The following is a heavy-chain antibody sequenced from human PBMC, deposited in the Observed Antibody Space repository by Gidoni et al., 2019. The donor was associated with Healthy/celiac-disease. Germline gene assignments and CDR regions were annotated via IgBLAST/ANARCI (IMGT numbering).Heavy chain of an antibody. D-gene: IGHD3-10*01. Sequence: VQLQESGAGRVKTSGTLSPTSSVASGCFSRSNWWSWVRQPPGKGLEWIGEIYHSGSTNYNPSLKSRVTISVDTSKNQFSLKLSSVTAADTAVYYCARVGLNSRVTARNWFDPWGQGTLVTVSS. CDR2: IYHSGST. CDR1: SGCFSRSNW. V-gene: IGHV4-4*02. CDR3: ARVGLNSRVTARNWFDP. J-gene: IGHJ5*02.